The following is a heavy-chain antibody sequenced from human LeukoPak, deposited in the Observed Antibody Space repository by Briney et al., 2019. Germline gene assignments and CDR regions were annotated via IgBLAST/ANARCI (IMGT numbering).Heavy chain of an antibody. V-gene: IGHV4-34*01. Sequence: SETLSLTCAVYGGSISGYYWSWIRQPPGKGLERIGEINDSGSTNYNPSLKSRVTISVDTSKNQFSLKLSSVTAADTAVYYCARGLQLWGPGFGYYYYYMDVCGKGTTVTVSS. CDR3: ARGLQLWGPGFGYYYYYMDV. J-gene: IGHJ6*03. CDR1: GGSISGYY. CDR2: INDSGST. D-gene: IGHD5-18*01.